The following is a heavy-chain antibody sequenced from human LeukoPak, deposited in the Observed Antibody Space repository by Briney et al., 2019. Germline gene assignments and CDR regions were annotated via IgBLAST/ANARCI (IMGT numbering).Heavy chain of an antibody. CDR3: ARASGDIVETATMGSY. CDR1: GFTFSSYS. D-gene: IGHD5-18*01. V-gene: IGHV3-21*01. J-gene: IGHJ4*02. Sequence: GGSLRLSCAASGFTFSSYSMNWVRQAPGKGLEWVSSISSSSSSIYYADSVKGRFPISRDNAKNSLYLHMNSLRAEDTAVYYCARASGDIVETATMGSYWGQGTLVTVSS. CDR2: ISSSSSSI.